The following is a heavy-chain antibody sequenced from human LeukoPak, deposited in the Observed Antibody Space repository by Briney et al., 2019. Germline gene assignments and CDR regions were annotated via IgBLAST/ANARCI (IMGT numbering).Heavy chain of an antibody. Sequence: SETLSLTCAVYGGSFSGYYWSWIRQPPGKGLEWIGEINHSGSTNYNPSLKSRVTISVDTSKNQFSLRLSSVTAADTAVYYCARHRPGSYYFWFDPWGQGTLVTVSS. V-gene: IGHV4-34*01. D-gene: IGHD3-10*01. CDR3: ARHRPGSYYFWFDP. CDR1: GGSFSGYY. J-gene: IGHJ5*02. CDR2: INHSGST.